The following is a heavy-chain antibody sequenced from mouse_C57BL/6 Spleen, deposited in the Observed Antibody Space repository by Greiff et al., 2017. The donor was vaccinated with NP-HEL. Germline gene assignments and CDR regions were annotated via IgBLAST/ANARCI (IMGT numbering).Heavy chain of an antibody. CDR2: ISSGSSTI. CDR1: GFTFSDYG. D-gene: IGHD2-3*01. J-gene: IGHJ4*01. CDR3: ARDMGGYDGYLYYAMDY. Sequence: DVMLVESGGGLVKPGGSLKLSCAASGFTFSDYGMHWVRQAPEKGLEWVAYISSGSSTIYYADTVKGRFTISRDNAKNTLFLQMTSLRSEDTAMYYCARDMGGYDGYLYYAMDYWGQGTSVTVSS. V-gene: IGHV5-17*01.